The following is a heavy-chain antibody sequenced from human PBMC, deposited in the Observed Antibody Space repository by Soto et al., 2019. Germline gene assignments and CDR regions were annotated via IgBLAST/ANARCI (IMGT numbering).Heavy chain of an antibody. J-gene: IGHJ3*02. CDR3: ARGGSGDYVFGAFDI. CDR1: GGSFSGYY. D-gene: IGHD4-17*01. Sequence: PSETLSLTCAVYGGSFSGYYWSWIRQPPGKGLEWIGEINHSGSTNYNPSLKSRVTISVDTSKSQFSLKLSSVTAADMAVYYCARGGSGDYVFGAFDIWGQGTMVTVSS. CDR2: INHSGST. V-gene: IGHV4-34*01.